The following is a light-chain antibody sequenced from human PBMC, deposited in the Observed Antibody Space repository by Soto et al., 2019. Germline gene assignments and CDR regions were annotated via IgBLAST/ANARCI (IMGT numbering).Light chain of an antibody. CDR3: QQYDNDSWT. CDR2: KTS. CDR1: QYISSW. Sequence: LSASVGDRVIITCRASQYISSWLAWYQQKPGKAPNLLIYKTSTLKSGVPSRFSGSGSGTEFTLTISRVQPDDFATYYCQQYDNDSWTFGQGTKVEIK. V-gene: IGKV1-5*03. J-gene: IGKJ1*01.